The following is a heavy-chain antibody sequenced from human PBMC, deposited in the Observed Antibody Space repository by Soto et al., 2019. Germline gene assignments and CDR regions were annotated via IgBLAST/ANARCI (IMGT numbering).Heavy chain of an antibody. D-gene: IGHD4-4*01. V-gene: IGHV3-21*01. CDR2: ISSSSSYI. J-gene: IGHJ6*02. CDR3: SRDNLPMTTVTTYYYYGMDV. CDR1: GFTFSSYS. Sequence: SGGSLRLSCAASGFTFSSYSMNWVRQAPGKGLERVSSISSSSSYIYYADSVKGRFTISRDNAKNSLYLQMNSLRAEDTAVYYCSRDNLPMTTVTTYYYYGMDVWGQGTPVTVAS.